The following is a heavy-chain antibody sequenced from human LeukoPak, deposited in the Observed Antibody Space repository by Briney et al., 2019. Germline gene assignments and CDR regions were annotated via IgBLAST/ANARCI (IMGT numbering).Heavy chain of an antibody. V-gene: IGHV4-59*11. J-gene: IGHJ3*02. CDR2: ISYIGST. Sequence: SETLSLTCAVSDDSYSSHYWTWIRQPPGKGLEWIGYISYIGSTNYNPSLKSRVTISIDTSKNQFSLKLSSVTAADTAVYYCARDLVTVTKGFDIWGQGTMVSVSS. CDR1: DDSYSSHY. CDR3: ARDLVTVTKGFDI. D-gene: IGHD4-17*01.